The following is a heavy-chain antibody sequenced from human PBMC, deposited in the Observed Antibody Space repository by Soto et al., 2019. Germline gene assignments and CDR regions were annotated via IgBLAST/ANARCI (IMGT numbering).Heavy chain of an antibody. V-gene: IGHV1-8*02. CDR2: MNPNRGNT. D-gene: IGHD3-9*01. CDR1: GYTFTSYY. CDR3: ARGQLRYFDWLEPYGMDV. Sequence: ASVKVSCKASGYTFTSYYMHWVRQATGQGLEWMGWMNPNRGNTGYAQKFQGRVTMTRNTSISTAYMELSSLRSEDTAVYYCARGQLRYFDWLEPYGMDVWGQGTTVTVSS. J-gene: IGHJ6*02.